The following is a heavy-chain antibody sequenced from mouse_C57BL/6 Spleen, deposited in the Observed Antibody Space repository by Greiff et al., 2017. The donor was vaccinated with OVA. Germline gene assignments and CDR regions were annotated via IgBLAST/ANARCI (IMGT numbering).Heavy chain of an antibody. CDR2: IDPANGNT. CDR1: GFNIKNTY. Sequence: VQLQQSVAELVRPGASVKLSCTASGFNIKNTYMHWVKQRPEQGLEWIGRIDPANGNTKYAPKFQGKATITADTSSNTAYMQLNSLTSEDSAVYYCARYYGSSTGFDVWGTGTTVTVSS. D-gene: IGHD1-1*01. CDR3: ARYYGSSTGFDV. J-gene: IGHJ1*03. V-gene: IGHV14-3*01.